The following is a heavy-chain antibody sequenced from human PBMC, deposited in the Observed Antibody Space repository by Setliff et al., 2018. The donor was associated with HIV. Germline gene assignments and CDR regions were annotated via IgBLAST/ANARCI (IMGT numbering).Heavy chain of an antibody. Sequence: SETLSLTCNVSGGSFIGSSFQSTWIRQAPGKGLEWIGDIAYSGTTMYFNYNPSLESRLSLSEDTSRHQFSLKLTSMTAADTAFYYCARGFSGDYIFTGYMDVWGKGNTVTVSS. V-gene: IGHV4-39*07. J-gene: IGHJ6*03. CDR2: IAYSGTTMYF. D-gene: IGHD3-3*01. CDR1: GGSFIGSSFQ. CDR3: ARGFSGDYIFTGYMDV.